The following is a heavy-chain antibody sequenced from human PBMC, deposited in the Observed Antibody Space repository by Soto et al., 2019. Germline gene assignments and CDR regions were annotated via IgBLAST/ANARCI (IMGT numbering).Heavy chain of an antibody. V-gene: IGHV1-69*02. Sequence: QVQLVQSGAEVKKPGSSVKVSCKASGGTFSSYTISWVRQAPGQGLEWMGRIIPILGIANYAQKFHGRVTITADKSTSTAYMELSSLRSEDTAVYYCAMSSSSSMAFDIWGQGTMVTVSS. D-gene: IGHD6-13*01. J-gene: IGHJ3*02. CDR1: GGTFSSYT. CDR2: IIPILGIA. CDR3: AMSSSSSMAFDI.